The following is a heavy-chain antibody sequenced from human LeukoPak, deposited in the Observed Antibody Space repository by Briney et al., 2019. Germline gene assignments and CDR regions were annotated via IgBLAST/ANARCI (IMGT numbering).Heavy chain of an antibody. CDR2: IYHSGST. CDR1: GYSISSGYY. J-gene: IGHJ4*02. Sequence: SETLSLTCAVSGYSISSGYYWGWIRQPPGKGLEWIGSIYHSGSTYYNPSLKSRVTISVDTSKNQFSRKLGSVTAADTAVYYCASLSGSYYVADYWGQGTLVTVSS. CDR3: ASLSGSYYVADY. D-gene: IGHD1-26*01. V-gene: IGHV4-38-2*01.